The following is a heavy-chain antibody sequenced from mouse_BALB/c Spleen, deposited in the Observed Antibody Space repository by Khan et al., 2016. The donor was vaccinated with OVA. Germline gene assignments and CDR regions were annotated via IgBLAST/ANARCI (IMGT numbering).Heavy chain of an antibody. CDR3: ASGGYWYFDV. CDR2: INTYTGEQ. CDR1: GYTFTKYG. J-gene: IGHJ1*01. V-gene: IGHV9-3-1*01. D-gene: IGHD1-1*02. Sequence: QIQLVQSGPELKKPGETVKISCKASGYTFTKYGMNWVKQAPGKGLKWMGWINTYTGEQTYVDDFKGRFAFSLETSASTAYLQINDLKDEDTATYFCASGGYWYFDVWGAGTTVTVSS.